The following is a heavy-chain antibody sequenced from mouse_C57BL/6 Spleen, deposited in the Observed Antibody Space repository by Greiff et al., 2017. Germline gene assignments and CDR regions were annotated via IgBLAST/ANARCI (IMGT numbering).Heavy chain of an antibody. D-gene: IGHD2-3*01. CDR2: ISYDGSN. V-gene: IGHV3-6*01. CDR1: GYSITSGYY. Sequence: EVKLMESGPGLVKPSQSLSLTCSVTGYSITSGYYWNWIRQFPGNKLEWMGYISYDGSNNYNPSLKNRISITRDTSKNQFFLKLNSVTTEDTATYYCASGMATYWGQGTLVTVSA. J-gene: IGHJ3*01. CDR3: ASGMATY.